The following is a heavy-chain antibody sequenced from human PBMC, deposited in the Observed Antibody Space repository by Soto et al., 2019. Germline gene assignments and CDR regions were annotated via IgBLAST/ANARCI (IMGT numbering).Heavy chain of an antibody. CDR1: GGSISSGGYS. CDR2: IYHSGST. V-gene: IGHV4-30-2*01. D-gene: IGHD6-19*01. CDR3: ASIAVADFDY. Sequence: SETLSLTCSVSGGSISSGGYSWSWIRQPPGKGLEWIGYIYHSGSTYYNPSLKSRVTISVDRSKNQFSLKLSSVTAADTAVYYCASIAVADFDYWGQGTLVTVSS. J-gene: IGHJ4*02.